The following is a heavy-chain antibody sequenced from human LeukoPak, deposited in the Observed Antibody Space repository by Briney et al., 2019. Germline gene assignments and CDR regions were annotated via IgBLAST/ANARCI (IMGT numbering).Heavy chain of an antibody. Sequence: SETLSLTCAVYGGSFSGYYWSWIRQPPGKGLEWIGEINHSGSTNYNPSLKSRVTISVDTSKNQFSLKLSSVTAADTAVYYCARQFQYYYDSSGRNAAFDIWGQGTMVTVSS. CDR2: INHSGST. V-gene: IGHV4-34*01. D-gene: IGHD3-22*01. CDR1: GGSFSGYY. J-gene: IGHJ3*02. CDR3: ARQFQYYYDSSGRNAAFDI.